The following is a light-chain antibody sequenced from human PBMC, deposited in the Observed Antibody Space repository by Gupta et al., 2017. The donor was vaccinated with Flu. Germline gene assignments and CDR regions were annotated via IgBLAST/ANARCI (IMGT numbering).Light chain of an antibody. CDR1: QSVLYSSNNKNY. J-gene: IGKJ1*01. CDR3: QQYYSTPRT. Sequence: DIVMTQSPDSLPVSLGERATINCKSNQSVLYSSNNKNYLAWYQQKPVQPPKLLIYWASTRESGVPDRFSGSGSGTDFTLTISSLQAEDVAVYYCQQYYSTPRTFGQGTKVEIK. CDR2: WAS. V-gene: IGKV4-1*01.